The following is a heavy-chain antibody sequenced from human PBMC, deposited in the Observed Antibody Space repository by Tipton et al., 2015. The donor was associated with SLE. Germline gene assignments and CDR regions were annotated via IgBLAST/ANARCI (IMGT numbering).Heavy chain of an antibody. D-gene: IGHD6-13*01. CDR3: ARGREQQLGIAFDI. CDR2: IYYSGST. J-gene: IGHJ3*02. CDR1: GGSFSGYY. Sequence: TLSLTCAVYGGSFSGYYWGWIRQPPGKGLEWIGSIYYSGSTYYNPSLKSRVTISVDTSKNQFSLKLSSVTAADTAVYYCARGREQQLGIAFDIWGQGTMVTVSS. V-gene: IGHV4-34*01.